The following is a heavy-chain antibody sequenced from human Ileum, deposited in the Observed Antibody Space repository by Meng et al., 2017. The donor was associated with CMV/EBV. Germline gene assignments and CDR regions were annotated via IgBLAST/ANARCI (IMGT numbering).Heavy chain of an antibody. D-gene: IGHD2-15*01. J-gene: IGHJ5*02. CDR3: ARGPACSGGACYAGWLDP. Sequence: TFTHHGISWLRPAPGQGLEWMGWISVDSDNTNYAQKFQGRVSMTTDTSTNTAYMELRSLRFDDTAVYYCARGPACSGGACYAGWLDPWGQGTLVTVSS. CDR1: TFTHHG. V-gene: IGHV1-18*01. CDR2: ISVDSDNT.